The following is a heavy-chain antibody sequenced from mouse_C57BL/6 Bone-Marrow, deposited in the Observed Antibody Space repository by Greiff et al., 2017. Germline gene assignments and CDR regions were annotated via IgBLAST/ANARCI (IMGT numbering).Heavy chain of an antibody. CDR3: ARSIASD. D-gene: IGHD6-1*01. CDR2: IYPRSGNT. J-gene: IGHJ4*01. CDR1: GYTFTSYG. V-gene: IGHV1-81*01. Sequence: QVQLQQSGAELARPGASVKLSCKASGYTFTSYGISWVKQRTGQGLEWIGEIYPRSGNTYYNEKFKGKATLTADKDSSTAYMELRSLTSEDSAVYFGARSIASDWGQGTSVTVSS.